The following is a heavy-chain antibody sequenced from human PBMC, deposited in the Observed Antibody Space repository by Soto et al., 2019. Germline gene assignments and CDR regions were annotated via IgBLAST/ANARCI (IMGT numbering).Heavy chain of an antibody. CDR3: ARDSPSSGLLGGNY. CDR2: ISAFNGDT. J-gene: IGHJ4*02. D-gene: IGHD6-19*01. CDR1: GYSFQRYG. Sequence: QVQLVQSGAEVKRPGASVKVSCKASGYSFQRYGISWVRQAPGQGLEWGGWISAFNGDTKYAQRLQDRVSMTTDTSTDTAHMEFRSLRSDDTAIYYCARDSPSSGLLGGNYWGQGTLVTVSS. V-gene: IGHV1-18*01.